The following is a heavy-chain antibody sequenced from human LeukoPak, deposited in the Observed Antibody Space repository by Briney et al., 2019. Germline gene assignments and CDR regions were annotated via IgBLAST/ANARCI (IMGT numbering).Heavy chain of an antibody. D-gene: IGHD3-22*01. Sequence: GGSLRLPCAASGFTFSSYAMSWVRQAPGKGLEWVSAISGSGGSTYYADSVKGRFTISRDNSKNTLYLQMNSLRAEDTAVYYCAKGGAYHYYDSSGLDYWGQGTLVTVSS. CDR3: AKGGAYHYYDSSGLDY. CDR2: ISGSGGST. V-gene: IGHV3-23*01. J-gene: IGHJ4*02. CDR1: GFTFSSYA.